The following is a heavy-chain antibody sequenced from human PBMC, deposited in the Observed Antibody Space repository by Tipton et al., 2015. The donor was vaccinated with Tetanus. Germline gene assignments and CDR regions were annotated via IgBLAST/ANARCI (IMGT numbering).Heavy chain of an antibody. D-gene: IGHD3-9*01. CDR2: ISGSGGST. V-gene: IGHV3-23*01. J-gene: IGHJ6*02. CDR3: AKVHVALDILTGYSNYYYGMDV. CDR1: GFTFSSYA. Sequence: SLRLSCAASGFTFSSYAMSWVRQAPGKGLEWVSAISGSGGSTYYADSVKGRFTISRDNSKNTLYLQMNSLRAEDTAVYYCAKVHVALDILTGYSNYYYGMDVWGQGTTVTVSS.